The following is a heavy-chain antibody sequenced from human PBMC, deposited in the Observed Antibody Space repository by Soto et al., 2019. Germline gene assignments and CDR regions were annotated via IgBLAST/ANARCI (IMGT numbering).Heavy chain of an antibody. CDR2: IYYSGST. V-gene: IGHV4-59*01. J-gene: IGHJ3*02. D-gene: IGHD3-22*01. Sequence: SETLSLTCTVSGGSISSYYWSWIRQPPGKGLEWIGYIYYSGSTNYNPSLKSRVTISVDTSKNQFSLKLSSVTAADTGVYYCAREPYYDDSSGYYGGGPGSSVIVFHIWGQGTLVTLS. CDR1: GGSISSYY. CDR3: AREPYYDDSSGYYGGGPGSSVIVFHI.